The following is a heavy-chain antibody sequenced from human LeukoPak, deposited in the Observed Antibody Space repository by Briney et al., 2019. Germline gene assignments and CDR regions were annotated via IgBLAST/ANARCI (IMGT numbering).Heavy chain of an antibody. CDR2: IYPGDSDT. V-gene: IGHV5-51*01. CDR3: ARPTIARGSHDAFDI. D-gene: IGHD1-26*01. Sequence: GESLKISCKDSGYSFTSYWIGWVRQMPGKGLGWMGIIYPGDSDTRYSPSFQGQVTISADKSISTAYLQWSSLKASDTAMDYCARPTIARGSHDAFDIWGQGTMVTVSS. J-gene: IGHJ3*02. CDR1: GYSFTSYW.